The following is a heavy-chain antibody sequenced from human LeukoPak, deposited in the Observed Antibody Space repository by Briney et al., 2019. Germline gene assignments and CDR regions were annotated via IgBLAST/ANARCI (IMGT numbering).Heavy chain of an antibody. Sequence: SVKVSCKASGGTFSSYSISWVRQAPGQGLEWMGGIIPIFGTANYAQKFQGRVTITADESTSTANMELSGLRSEDTAMYYCARIDSSSLPTWGQGTLVTVSS. V-gene: IGHV1-69*13. CDR3: ARIDSSSLPT. CDR2: IIPIFGTA. CDR1: GGTFSSYS. J-gene: IGHJ4*02. D-gene: IGHD6-13*01.